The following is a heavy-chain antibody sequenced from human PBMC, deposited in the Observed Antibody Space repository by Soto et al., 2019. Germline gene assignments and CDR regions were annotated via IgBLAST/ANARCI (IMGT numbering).Heavy chain of an antibody. V-gene: IGHV3-21*01. CDR2: ISSSSSYI. CDR3: AREGKQQLDSLLTPTDAFDI. D-gene: IGHD6-13*01. CDR1: GFTFSSYS. J-gene: IGHJ3*02. Sequence: GGSLRLSCAASGFTFSSYSMNWVRQAPGKGLEWVSSISSSSSYIYYADSVKGRFTISRDNAKNSLYLQMNSLRAEDTAVYYCAREGKQQLDSLLTPTDAFDIWGQGPMVTVSS.